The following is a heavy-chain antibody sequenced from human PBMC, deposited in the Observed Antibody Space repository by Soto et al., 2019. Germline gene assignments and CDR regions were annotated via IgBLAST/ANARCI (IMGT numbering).Heavy chain of an antibody. D-gene: IGHD4-4*01. J-gene: IGHJ4*02. CDR3: AKVGNTVTTLAVDY. V-gene: IGHV3-23*01. CDR2: ISGSGGST. CDR1: GFTFSSYA. Sequence: PGGSLKLSCAASGFTFSSYAMSWVRQAPGKGLEWVSAISGSGGSTYYADSVKGRFTISRDNSKNTLYLQMNSLRAEDTAVYYCAKVGNTVTTLAVDYWGQGTLVTVSS.